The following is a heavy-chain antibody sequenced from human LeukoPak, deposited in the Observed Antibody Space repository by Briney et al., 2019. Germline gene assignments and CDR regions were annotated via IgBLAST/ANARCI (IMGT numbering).Heavy chain of an antibody. Sequence: SETLSLTCTVSGGSISSYYWSWIRQPAGKGREWIGRIYTSGSTNYNPSLKSRVTMSVDTSKNQFSLKLSSVTAADTAVYYCVGTYYDILTGYPNDWYFDLWGRGTLVTVSS. CDR1: GGSISSYY. J-gene: IGHJ2*01. D-gene: IGHD3-9*01. CDR3: VGTYYDILTGYPNDWYFDL. V-gene: IGHV4-4*07. CDR2: IYTSGST.